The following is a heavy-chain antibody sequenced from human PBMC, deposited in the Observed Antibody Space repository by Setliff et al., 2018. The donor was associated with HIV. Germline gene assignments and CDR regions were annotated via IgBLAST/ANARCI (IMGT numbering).Heavy chain of an antibody. CDR1: GYTFTNSD. CDR2: MNPKSGNT. Sequence: ASVKVSCKASGYTFTNSDINWVRQAPGQGLEWMGWMNPKSGNTGYAQKFQGRVTMTSNTFIGTAYMELNSLTSDDTAVYYCARGHLDYDYWEDILGNWFDPWCQGTLVTVS. J-gene: IGHJ5*02. D-gene: IGHD3-3*01. V-gene: IGHV1-8*02. CDR3: ARGHLDYDYWEDILGNWFDP.